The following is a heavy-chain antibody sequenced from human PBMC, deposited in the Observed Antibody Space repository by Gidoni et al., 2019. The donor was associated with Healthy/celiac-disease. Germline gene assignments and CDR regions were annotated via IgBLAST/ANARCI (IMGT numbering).Heavy chain of an antibody. V-gene: IGHV4-59*01. Sequence: QVQLQESGPGLVTPSETLSLTCTVSGGSISSYYWSWIRQPPGKGLEWIGYIYYSGSTNYNPSLKSRVTISVDTSKNQFSLKLSSVTAADTAVYYCARDAYYYDSSGYPDPNWFDPWGQGTLVTVSS. CDR3: ARDAYYYDSSGYPDPNWFDP. CDR2: IYYSGST. J-gene: IGHJ5*02. D-gene: IGHD3-22*01. CDR1: GGSISSYY.